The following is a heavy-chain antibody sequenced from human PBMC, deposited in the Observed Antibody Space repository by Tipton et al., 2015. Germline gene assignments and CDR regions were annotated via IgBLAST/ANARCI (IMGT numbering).Heavy chain of an antibody. CDR2: IYPGDSDT. Sequence: QLVQSGAEVKKPGESLKISCQGSGYSFTTYWIGWARQMPGKGLEWMGIIYPGDSDTRYSPSFQGQVTISADKSISTTYLQWSSLKASDTAMYYCARSRYCSGGSCYSDYWGQGPLVTVSS. CDR3: ARSRYCSGGSCYSDY. D-gene: IGHD2-15*01. V-gene: IGHV5-51*03. J-gene: IGHJ4*02. CDR1: GYSFTTYW.